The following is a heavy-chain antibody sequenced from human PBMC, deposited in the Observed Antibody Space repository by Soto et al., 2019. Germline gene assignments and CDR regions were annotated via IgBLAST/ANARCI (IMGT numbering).Heavy chain of an antibody. V-gene: IGHV1-69*13. CDR1: GGTFSSYA. J-gene: IGHJ6*02. Sequence: GASVKVSCKASGGTFSSYAISWVRQAPGQGLEWMGGIIPIFGTANYAQKFQGRVTITADESTSTAYMELSSLRSEDTAVYYCAREVVFGYSSSWDSSGSYGMDVWGPGTTVTLSS. CDR3: AREVVFGYSSSWDSSGSYGMDV. CDR2: IIPIFGTA. D-gene: IGHD6-13*01.